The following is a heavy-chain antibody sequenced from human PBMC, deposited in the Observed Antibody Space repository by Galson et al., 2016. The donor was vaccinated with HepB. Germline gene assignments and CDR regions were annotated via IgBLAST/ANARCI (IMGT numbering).Heavy chain of an antibody. CDR2: LNSGGST. CDR3: AKMVPYYFDV. Sequence: LSLTCTVSGASISGSYWSWIRQPPGKGLEWIGHLNSGGSTEYNASLKSRVTISVDKSRNQLSPRVTSVTAADTAVYYCAKMVPYYFDVWGQGTVVAVSS. CDR1: GASISGSY. D-gene: IGHD3-10*01. J-gene: IGHJ4*02. V-gene: IGHV4-59*01.